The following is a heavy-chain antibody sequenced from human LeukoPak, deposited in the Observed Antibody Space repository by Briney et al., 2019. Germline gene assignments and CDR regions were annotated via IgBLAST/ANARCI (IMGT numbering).Heavy chain of an antibody. CDR1: GGSFSGYY. CDR2: INHSGST. Sequence: SETLSLTCAVYGGSFSGYYWSWIRQPPGKGLEWIGEINHSGSTNYNPSLKSRVTISVDTSKNQFSLKLSSVTSADTAVYYCAREEGESYGDWFDPWGQGTLVTVSS. J-gene: IGHJ5*02. V-gene: IGHV4-34*01. CDR3: AREEGESYGDWFDP. D-gene: IGHD4-17*01.